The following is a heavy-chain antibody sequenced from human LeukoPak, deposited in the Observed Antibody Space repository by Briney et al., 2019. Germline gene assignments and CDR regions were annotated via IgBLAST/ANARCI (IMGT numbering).Heavy chain of an antibody. CDR2: ISSSGSTI. CDR1: GFTFSDYY. D-gene: IGHD6-13*01. Sequence: GGSLRLSCAASGFTFSDYYMSWIRQAPGKGLEWVSYISSSGSTIYYADSVKGRFTISRDNAKNSLYLQMNSLRAEDTAVYYCARDYGSSWPEIYYYYYYMDVWGKGTTVTVSS. J-gene: IGHJ6*03. CDR3: ARDYGSSWPEIYYYYYYMDV. V-gene: IGHV3-11*04.